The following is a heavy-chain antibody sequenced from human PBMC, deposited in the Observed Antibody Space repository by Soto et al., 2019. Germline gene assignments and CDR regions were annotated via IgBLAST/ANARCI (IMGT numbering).Heavy chain of an antibody. CDR3: AGQHQWLDS. D-gene: IGHD6-19*01. V-gene: IGHV6-1*01. Sequence: QVQLQQSGPGLVKPSQTLSLTCAISGDSVSSNSAAWNWIRQSPSRGLEWLGRTYYRSRWHNDYAVSVKSRITIKPYTSKNQFALQLNSVTPEDTAVYYCAGQHQWLDSWGQGTLVTVSS. J-gene: IGHJ4*02. CDR1: GDSVSSNSAA. CDR2: TYYRSRWHN.